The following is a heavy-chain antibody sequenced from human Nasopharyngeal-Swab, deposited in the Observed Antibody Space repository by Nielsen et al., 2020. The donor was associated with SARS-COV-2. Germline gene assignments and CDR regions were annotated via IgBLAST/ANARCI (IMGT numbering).Heavy chain of an antibody. J-gene: IGHJ4*02. CDR1: GFTFSSYS. CDR3: ARGGGSYLHFDY. D-gene: IGHD1-26*01. CDR2: ISSSSSYI. Sequence: GGSLRLSCAASGFTFSSYSMNWVRQAPGKGLEWVSSISSSSSYIYYADSVKGRFTISRDNAKNSLYLQMNSLRAEDTAVYYRARGGGSYLHFDYWGQGTLVTVSS. V-gene: IGHV3-21*01.